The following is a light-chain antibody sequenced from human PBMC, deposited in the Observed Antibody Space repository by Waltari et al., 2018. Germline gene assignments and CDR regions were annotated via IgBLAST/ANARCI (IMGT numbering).Light chain of an antibody. V-gene: IGKV1-5*03. CDR1: QSISSW. CDR3: QQYNSYSPWT. CDR2: KAS. J-gene: IGKJ1*01. Sequence: DIQMTQSPSTLSASVGDRVTITCRASQSISSWLAWYHQKPGKAPKLLIYKASSLESGVPSRFSGSGSGTEFTLTISSLQPDDFATYYCQQYNSYSPWTFGQGTKVEIK.